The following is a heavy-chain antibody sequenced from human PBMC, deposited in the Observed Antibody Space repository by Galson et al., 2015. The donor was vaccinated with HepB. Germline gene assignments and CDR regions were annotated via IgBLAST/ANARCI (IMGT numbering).Heavy chain of an antibody. J-gene: IGHJ4*02. CDR2: IKQDGTEM. V-gene: IGHV3-7*01. CDR1: GFMFSTHR. Sequence: SLRLSCAASGFMFSTHRMSWVRQAPGKGLEWVAHIKQDGTEMYYVDFVKGRFTISRDNARNSLFLQMNSLRAEDTAVYYCARDTGTSVNYNYFDYWGQGTLVAVSS. CDR3: ARDTGTSVNYNYFDY. D-gene: IGHD1-7*01.